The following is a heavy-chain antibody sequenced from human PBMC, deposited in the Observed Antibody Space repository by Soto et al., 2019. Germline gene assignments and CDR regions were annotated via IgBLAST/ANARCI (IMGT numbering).Heavy chain of an antibody. CDR3: ARVNDYVWGSYRYNWFDP. J-gene: IGHJ5*02. Sequence: SVKVSCKASGYTFSSYGINWVRQAPGQGLEWMGGIIPIFGTANYAQKFQGRVTITADESTSTAYMELSSLRSEDTAVYYCARVNDYVWGSYRYNWFDPWGQGTLVTVSS. CDR2: IIPIFGTA. CDR1: GYTFSSYG. D-gene: IGHD3-16*02. V-gene: IGHV1-69*13.